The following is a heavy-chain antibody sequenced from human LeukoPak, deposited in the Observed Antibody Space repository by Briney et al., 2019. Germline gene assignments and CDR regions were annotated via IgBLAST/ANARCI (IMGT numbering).Heavy chain of an antibody. CDR1: GFTFSDYY. V-gene: IGHV3-11*04. J-gene: IGHJ3*02. D-gene: IGHD2-2*01. CDR3: ANIVVVPAATRAFAFDI. CDR2: ISSSGSTI. Sequence: GGSLRLSCAASGFTFSDYYMSWIRQAPGKGLELVSYISSSGSTIYYADSVKGRFTISRDNAKSSLYLQMNSLRAEDTAVYYCANIVVVPAATRAFAFDIWGQGTMVTVSS.